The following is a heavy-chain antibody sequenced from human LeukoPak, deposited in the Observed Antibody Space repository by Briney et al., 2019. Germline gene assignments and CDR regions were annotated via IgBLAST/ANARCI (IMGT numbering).Heavy chain of an antibody. J-gene: IGHJ6*03. CDR2: IYYSGST. D-gene: IGHD6-13*01. V-gene: IGHV4-39*07. Sequence: SETLSLTCTVSGGSISSSSYYWGWIRQPPGKGLEWIGSIYYSGSTYYNPSLKSRVTISVDTSKNQFSLKLNSVTAADTAVYYCARVTAISSSWFRGSNYYYMDVWGKGTTVTVSS. CDR1: GGSISSSSYY. CDR3: ARVTAISSSWFRGSNYYYMDV.